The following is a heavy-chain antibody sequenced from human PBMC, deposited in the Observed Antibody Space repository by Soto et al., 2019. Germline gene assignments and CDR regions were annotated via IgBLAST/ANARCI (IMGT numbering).Heavy chain of an antibody. CDR2: ISGYNGNT. Sequence: QVQLVQSGAEVKKPGASVKVSCKASGYTFTSYGISWVRQAPGQGLEWMGWISGYNGNTKYAQKLQGRVTMTKDTSTSTAYMERRSLRSDDTAVYYCARDLGGQIVDYWGQGTLVTVSS. J-gene: IGHJ4*02. CDR1: GYTFTSYG. D-gene: IGHD1-26*01. CDR3: ARDLGGQIVDY. V-gene: IGHV1-18*01.